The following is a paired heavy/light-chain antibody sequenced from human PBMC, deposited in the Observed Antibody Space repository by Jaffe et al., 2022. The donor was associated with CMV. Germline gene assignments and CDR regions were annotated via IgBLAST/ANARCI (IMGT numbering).Light chain of an antibody. V-gene: IGLV1-40*01. CDR2: SNN. CDR3: QSYDISLWGSI. Sequence: QSVLTQPPSVSGAPGQRVTISCTGSGSNLGANYDVHWYRQLPGTAPRLLIYSNNKRPSGVPDRFSGSKSGTSASLAITGLQAEDEADYYCQSYDISLWGSIFGGGTRLTVL. CDR1: GSNLGANYD. J-gene: IGLJ2*01.
Heavy chain of an antibody. Sequence: QVQLQESGPGLVKPSGTLSLTCAVSGGSITDNNWWTWVRQPPGKGLEWIGKISHDGSTNYNPSLKSRVTMSVDKSMNQVSLKLSSVTAADTAVYYCARPKGYCTNGVCQFSSSWNWYFDLWGRGTLVTVSS. CDR3: ARPKGYCTNGVCQFSSSWNWYFDL. D-gene: IGHD2-8*01. J-gene: IGHJ2*01. CDR2: ISHDGST. CDR1: GGSITDNNW. V-gene: IGHV4-4*02.